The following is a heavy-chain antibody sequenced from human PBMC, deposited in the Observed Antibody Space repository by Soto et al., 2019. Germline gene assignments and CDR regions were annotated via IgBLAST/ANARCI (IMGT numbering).Heavy chain of an antibody. CDR2: IYYSGST. Sequence: SETLSLTCTVSGGSISSGGYYWGWIRQHPGKGLEWIGYIYYSGSTYYNPSLKSRVTISVDTSKNQFSLKLSSVTAADTAVYYCARGDVVVPAATPLSAHQLAFDPWGQGTLVTVSS. J-gene: IGHJ5*02. D-gene: IGHD2-2*01. CDR3: ARGDVVVPAATPLSAHQLAFDP. V-gene: IGHV4-31*03. CDR1: GGSISSGGYY.